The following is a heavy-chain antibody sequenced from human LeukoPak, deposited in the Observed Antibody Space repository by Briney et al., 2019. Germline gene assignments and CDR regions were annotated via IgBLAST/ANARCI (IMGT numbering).Heavy chain of an antibody. Sequence: ASVKVSCKASGYTFTSYDINWVRLATGQGLEWMGWMNPNSGNTGYAQKFQGRVTITRNTSISTAYMELSSLTSEDTAVYYCARARDNQGRFDYWGQGTLVTVSS. D-gene: IGHD1-14*01. V-gene: IGHV1-8*03. CDR3: ARARDNQGRFDY. CDR1: GYTFTSYD. CDR2: MNPNSGNT. J-gene: IGHJ4*02.